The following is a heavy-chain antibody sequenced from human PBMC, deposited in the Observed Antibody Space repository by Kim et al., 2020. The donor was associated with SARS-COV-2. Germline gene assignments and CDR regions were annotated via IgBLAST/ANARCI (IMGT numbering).Heavy chain of an antibody. V-gene: IGHV3-23*01. CDR1: GFNFSSYA. Sequence: GGSLRLSCAASGFNFSSYAMSGVRQAPGKGLEWVSAISGSGGSTYYADSVKGRFTISRDNSTHPLYLQMNSLRAEDTAVYYCAKALHYMVRGGLSPVYFDYWGQGTLVTVSA. CDR3: AKALHYMVRGGLSPVYFDY. D-gene: IGHD3-10*01. CDR2: ISGSGGST. J-gene: IGHJ4*02.